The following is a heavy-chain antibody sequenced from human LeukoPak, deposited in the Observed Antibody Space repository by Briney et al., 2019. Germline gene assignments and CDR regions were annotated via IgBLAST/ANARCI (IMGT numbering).Heavy chain of an antibody. Sequence: GGPLRLSCGVWGYICRRYCKQGVRDARGERGVWVSHINNGGRTTIYADSVKCRFTISRDNAKNTLYLQINSLRAEDTAVYYCARVRVGAYDFEYWGQETLVTVSS. CDR3: ARVRVGAYDFEY. V-gene: IGHV3-74*01. D-gene: IGHD3-10*01. CDR2: INNGGRTT. CDR1: GYICRRYC. J-gene: IGHJ4*02.